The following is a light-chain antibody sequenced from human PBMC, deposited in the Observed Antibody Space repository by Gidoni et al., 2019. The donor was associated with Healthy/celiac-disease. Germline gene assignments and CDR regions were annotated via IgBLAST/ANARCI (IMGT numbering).Light chain of an antibody. CDR3: QQSYSTLWT. J-gene: IGKJ1*01. V-gene: IGKV1-39*01. CDR1: RSISSY. CDR2: AAS. Sequence: IQMSQSPSSLSASVGHRVTITCRASRSISSYLNWYQQKPGKAPKLLIYAASSLQSGVPERFSGSGSGTDFTLTISSLQPEDFATYYCQQSYSTLWTFGQGTKVEIK.